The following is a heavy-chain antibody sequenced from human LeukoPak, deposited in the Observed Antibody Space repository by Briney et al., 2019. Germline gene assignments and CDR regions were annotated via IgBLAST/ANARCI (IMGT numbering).Heavy chain of an antibody. D-gene: IGHD4-23*01. CDR1: GYTFTSYG. V-gene: IGHV1-18*01. CDR2: ISAYNGNT. CDR3: ARHMTTVVTSLDS. J-gene: IGHJ4*02. Sequence: ASVKVSCKASGYTFTSYGISWVRQAPGQGLEWMGWISAYNGNTNYAQKLQGRVTMTTDTSTGTAYMELRNLRSDDTAIYYCARHMTTVVTSLDSWGQGTLVTVSS.